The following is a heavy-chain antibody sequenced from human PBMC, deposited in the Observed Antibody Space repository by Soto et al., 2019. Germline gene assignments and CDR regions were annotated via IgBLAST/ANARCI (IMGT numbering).Heavy chain of an antibody. V-gene: IGHV1-18*01. Sequence: ASVKVSCKASGYTFTSYGISWVRQAPGQGLEWMGWISAYNGNTNYAQKLQGRVTMTTDTSTSTAYMELRSLRSDDTAVYYCARDYMITFGGVIVNGATLFPTWFDPWGQGTLVTVSS. CDR3: ARDYMITFGGVIVNGATLFPTWFDP. CDR1: GYTFTSYG. D-gene: IGHD3-16*02. CDR2: ISAYNGNT. J-gene: IGHJ5*02.